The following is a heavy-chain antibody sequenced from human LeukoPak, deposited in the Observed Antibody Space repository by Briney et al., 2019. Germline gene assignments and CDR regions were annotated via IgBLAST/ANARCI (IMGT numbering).Heavy chain of an antibody. V-gene: IGHV1-69*13. CDR1: GGTFSSYA. CDR3: ARVYSSGSHNPDD. J-gene: IGHJ4*02. Sequence: SVKVSCKASGGTFSSYAISWVRQAPGQGLEWMGGIIPIFGTANYAQKFQGRVTITADESTSTAYMELSSLRSEDTAVYYCARVYSSGSHNPDDWGQETLATVSS. D-gene: IGHD3-22*01. CDR2: IIPIFGTA.